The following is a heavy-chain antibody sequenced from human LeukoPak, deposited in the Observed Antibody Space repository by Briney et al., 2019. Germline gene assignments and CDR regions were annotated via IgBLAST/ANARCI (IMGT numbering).Heavy chain of an antibody. V-gene: IGHV1-3*04. CDR3: AAGIAVAADAGFDY. CDR1: GYTLTSYA. D-gene: IGHD6-19*01. CDR2: INTGNGNT. J-gene: IGHJ4*02. Sequence: ASVKVSCKASGYTLTSYAIHWVRQAPGQRPERMGWINTGNGNTKYSQKFQGRVTITRDTSASTAYMELSSLRSEDTAVYYCAAGIAVAADAGFDYWGQGTLVTVSS.